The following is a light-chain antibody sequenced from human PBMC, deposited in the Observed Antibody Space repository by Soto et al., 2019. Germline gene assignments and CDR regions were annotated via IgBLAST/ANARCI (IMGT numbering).Light chain of an antibody. CDR3: QHSYNTPYT. CDR2: GAS. Sequence: DIQMTQSPSSLSASVGDRVTIACRASQSIGIYLNWYQQKPGKAPELLIYGASSLQSGIPSRFSGSGSGTAFILTISSLQPEDFATYYCQHSYNTPYTFGQGTKLEIK. J-gene: IGKJ2*01. V-gene: IGKV1-39*01. CDR1: QSIGIY.